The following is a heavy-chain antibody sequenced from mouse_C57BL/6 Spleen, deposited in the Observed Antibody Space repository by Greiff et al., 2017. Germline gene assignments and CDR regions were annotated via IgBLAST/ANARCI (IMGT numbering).Heavy chain of an antibody. CDR2: INPNNGGT. Sequence: EVQLQQSGPELVKPGASVKISCKASGYTFTDYYMNWVKQSPGKSLEWIGDINPNNGGTSYNQKFKGKATLTVAKSSSTAYMELRSLTSEDSAVYYCARRGTWEPYLDYWGQGTTLTVSS. CDR1: GYTFTDYY. J-gene: IGHJ2*01. V-gene: IGHV1-26*01. CDR3: ARRGTWEPYLDY. D-gene: IGHD4-1*01.